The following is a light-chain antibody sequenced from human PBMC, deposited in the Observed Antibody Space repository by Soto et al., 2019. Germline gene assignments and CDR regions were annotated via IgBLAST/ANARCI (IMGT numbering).Light chain of an antibody. CDR3: SSYTSSSTWL. CDR1: SSDVGAYNY. Sequence: QSALTQPASVSGSPGQLITISCTGTSSDVGAYNYVSWYQQHPGKAPKLMIYEVSNRPSGVSNRFSGSKSANTASLTISGLQAGDEADYYCSSYTSSSTWLFGGGTKVTVL. J-gene: IGLJ3*02. CDR2: EVS. V-gene: IGLV2-14*03.